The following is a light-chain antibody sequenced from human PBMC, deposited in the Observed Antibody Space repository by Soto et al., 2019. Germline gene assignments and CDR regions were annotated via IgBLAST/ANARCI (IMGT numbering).Light chain of an antibody. J-gene: IGKJ1*01. Sequence: IVLTQSPVTLSFAPGERGTLSCSASQSVSSSYLAWYQQRPGQAPRLPISGASSRATGIPDRFSGSGSGVAFTLTISGLQSEDFAVYHCQQYNQWPGTFGQGTKVDIK. CDR2: GAS. V-gene: IGKV3-20*01. CDR3: QQYNQWPGT. CDR1: QSVSSSY.